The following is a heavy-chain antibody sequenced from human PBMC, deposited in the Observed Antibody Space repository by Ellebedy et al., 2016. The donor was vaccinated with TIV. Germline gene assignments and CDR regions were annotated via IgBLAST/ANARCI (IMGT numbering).Heavy chain of an antibody. CDR1: GFTFSSYA. D-gene: IGHD6-19*01. CDR3: VKFPLGRRLDPGIAVAGTTIADY. V-gene: IGHV3-64D*06. CDR2: ISSNGGST. J-gene: IGHJ4*02. Sequence: GESLKISXSASGFTFSSYAMHWVRQAPGKGLEYVSAISSNGGSTYYADSVKGRFTISRDNSKNTLYLQMSSLRAEDTAVYYCVKFPLGRRLDPGIAVAGTTIADYWGQGTLVTVSS.